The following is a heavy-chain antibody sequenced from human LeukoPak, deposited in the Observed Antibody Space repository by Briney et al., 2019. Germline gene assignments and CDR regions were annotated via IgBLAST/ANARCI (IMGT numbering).Heavy chain of an antibody. J-gene: IGHJ3*02. V-gene: IGHV4-59*08. D-gene: IGHD1-1*01. CDR2: ISYSGSS. Sequence: SETLSLTCTVSGDSISSYYWSWIRQPPGKGLEWIAYISYSGSSNYNPSLKSRVTISVDRSENQFSLRLSSVTAADTAVYYCARNWRSYAFDIWGQGAIVSVSS. CDR1: GDSISSYY. CDR3: ARNWRSYAFDI.